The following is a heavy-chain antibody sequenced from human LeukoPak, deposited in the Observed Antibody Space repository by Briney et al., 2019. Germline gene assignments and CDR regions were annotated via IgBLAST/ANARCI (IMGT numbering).Heavy chain of an antibody. Sequence: SETLSLTCTVSGGSVISDTYYWGWIRQPPGKGLEWIGSIHYSESTYYTPSLKTRITMSVDTSKNQFSLKLRSVTAADTAVYFCARYAKYNYFDPWGQGTLVTVSS. J-gene: IGHJ5*02. CDR1: GGSVISDTYY. CDR3: ARYAKYNYFDP. CDR2: IHYSEST. V-gene: IGHV4-39*01. D-gene: IGHD2-2*01.